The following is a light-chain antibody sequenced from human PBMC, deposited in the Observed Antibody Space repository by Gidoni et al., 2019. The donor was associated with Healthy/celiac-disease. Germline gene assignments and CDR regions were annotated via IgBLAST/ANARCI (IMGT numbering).Light chain of an antibody. J-gene: IGKJ2*01. V-gene: IGKV3-20*01. CDR2: AAS. Sequence: EIELRQPQCTLSLSPVDRATLSCRASQSVSSSYLAWYQQKPGQAPRLLIYAASSRAAGIPDRFSGSASGTDFPITISRLEPEVFAVYYCQQYGSSPYTFGQGTKVEIK. CDR1: QSVSSSY. CDR3: QQYGSSPYT.